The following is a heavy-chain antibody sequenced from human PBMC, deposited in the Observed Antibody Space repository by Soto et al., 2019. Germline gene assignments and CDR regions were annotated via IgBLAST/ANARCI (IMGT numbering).Heavy chain of an antibody. D-gene: IGHD3-10*01. CDR3: ANLARGDY. Sequence: QVQLVESGGGVVQPGRSLRLSCAASGFTFSSYGMHWVRQAPGKGLEWVAVISYDGSNKYYADSVKGRFTISRDNSKNTLYLQMNSLRAEDTAVYYGANLARGDYWGQGTLVTVSS. CDR2: ISYDGSNK. CDR1: GFTFSSYG. J-gene: IGHJ4*02. V-gene: IGHV3-30*18.